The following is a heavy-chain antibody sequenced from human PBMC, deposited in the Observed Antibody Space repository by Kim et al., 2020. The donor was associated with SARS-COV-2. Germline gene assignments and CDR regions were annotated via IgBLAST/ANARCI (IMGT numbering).Heavy chain of an antibody. CDR1: GFTFSSRA. J-gene: IGHJ4*02. CDR3: AKDHPSSGWPAFDS. Sequence: GGSLRLSCAASGFTFSSRAMSWVRQAPGKGPEWVASVNNGGNAYYADSVKGCFTVSRDITRDTLYLKMNSLRAEDTALYFCAKDHPSSGWPAFDSWGQGTLVTVSS. V-gene: IGHV3-23*01. D-gene: IGHD6-19*01. CDR2: VNNGGNA.